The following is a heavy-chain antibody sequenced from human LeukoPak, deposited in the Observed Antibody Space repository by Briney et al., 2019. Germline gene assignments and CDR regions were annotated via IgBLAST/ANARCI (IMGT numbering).Heavy chain of an antibody. CDR3: ARELSGSSSGAPFNY. CDR2: IYHSGTT. V-gene: IGHV4-38-2*02. Sequence: SETLSLTCTVSGYSISSGYYWGWIRQPPGKGLEWIGSIYHSGTTYYNPSLRSRVTISVDTSKNQFSLRLSSVTAADTAIYYCARELSGSSSGAPFNYWGQGTLVTVSS. CDR1: GYSISSGYY. D-gene: IGHD6-19*01. J-gene: IGHJ4*02.